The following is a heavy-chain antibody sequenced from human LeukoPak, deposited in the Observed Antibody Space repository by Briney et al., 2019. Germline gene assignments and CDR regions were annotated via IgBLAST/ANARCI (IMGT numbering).Heavy chain of an antibody. Sequence: PSETLSLICTVSGGSISSYYWSWIRQPPGKGLEWIGYVYYSGSTNYNPSLKSRVTISVDTSKNQFSLKLSSVTAADTAVYYCARDLQHYDILTGYSPGAFDIWGQGTMVTVSS. CDR1: GGSISSYY. D-gene: IGHD3-9*01. CDR3: ARDLQHYDILTGYSPGAFDI. J-gene: IGHJ3*02. V-gene: IGHV4-59*01. CDR2: VYYSGST.